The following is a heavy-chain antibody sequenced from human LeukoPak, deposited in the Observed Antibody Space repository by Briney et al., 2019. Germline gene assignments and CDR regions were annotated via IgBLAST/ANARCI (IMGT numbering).Heavy chain of an antibody. J-gene: IGHJ5*02. V-gene: IGHV1-46*01. CDR1: GYTFTSYY. D-gene: IGHD3-22*01. Sequence: ASVKVSCKASGYTFTSYYMHWVRQAPGQGLEWMGIINPSGGSTSYAQKFQGRVTMTRDTSTSTVYIELSSLRSEDTAVYYCARDQAAHYYDSSGHRVYNWFDPWGQGTLVTVSS. CDR3: ARDQAAHYYDSSGHRVYNWFDP. CDR2: INPSGGST.